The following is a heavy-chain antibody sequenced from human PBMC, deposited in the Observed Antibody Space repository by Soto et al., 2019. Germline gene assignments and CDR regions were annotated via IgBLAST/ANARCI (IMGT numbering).Heavy chain of an antibody. J-gene: IGHJ6*02. Sequence: GGSLRLSCAASGFTFSSYSMNWVRQAPGKGLEWVSSISSSSSYIYYADSVKGRFTISRDNAKNSLYLQMNSLRAEDTAVYYCARGDILTGYYQYYYYGMDVWGQGTTVTVS. V-gene: IGHV3-21*01. CDR1: GFTFSSYS. CDR3: ARGDILTGYYQYYYYGMDV. CDR2: ISSSSSYI. D-gene: IGHD3-9*01.